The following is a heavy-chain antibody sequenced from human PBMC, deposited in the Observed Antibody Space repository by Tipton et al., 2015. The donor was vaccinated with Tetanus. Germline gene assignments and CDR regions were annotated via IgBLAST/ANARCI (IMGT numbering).Heavy chain of an antibody. V-gene: IGHV1-18*01. D-gene: IGHD6-19*01. Sequence: QLVQSGAEVKKPGASVKVSCKASGYTFNTFGISWVRQAPGQGLEWIGWISVYNGNTNYGQKVQGRVTMTTDTPTSTAYMELRSLRSDDTAVYYCARVPTNPLAVDRPTDYWGQGTLVTVSS. CDR2: ISVYNGNT. J-gene: IGHJ4*02. CDR3: ARVPTNPLAVDRPTDY. CDR1: GYTFNTFG.